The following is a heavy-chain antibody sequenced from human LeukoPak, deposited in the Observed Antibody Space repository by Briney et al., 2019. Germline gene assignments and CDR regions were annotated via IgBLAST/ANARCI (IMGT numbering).Heavy chain of an antibody. CDR2: IYHSGST. J-gene: IGHJ4*02. V-gene: IGHV4-30-2*01. CDR1: GGSISSGGYY. CDR3: ARGISSSPTLVDY. D-gene: IGHD6-6*01. Sequence: SETLSLTCTVSGGSISSGGYYWSWIRQPPGKGLEWIGYIYHSGSTYYNPSLKSRVTISVDRSKNQFSLKLSSVTAADTAVYYCARGISSSPTLVDYWGQGTLVTVSS.